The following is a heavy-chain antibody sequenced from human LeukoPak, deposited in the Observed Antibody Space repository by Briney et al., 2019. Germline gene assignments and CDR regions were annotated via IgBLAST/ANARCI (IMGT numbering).Heavy chain of an antibody. CDR2: INPNSGGT. V-gene: IGHV1-2*02. J-gene: IGHJ4*02. Sequence: ASVKVSCKASGYTFTGYYMHWVRQAPGQGLEWMGWINPNSGGTNYAQKFQGRVTMTRDTSISTAYMELSRLRSDDTAVYYCARAQGSGWPSFDYWGQGTLVTASS. CDR1: GYTFTGYY. CDR3: ARAQGSGWPSFDY. D-gene: IGHD6-19*01.